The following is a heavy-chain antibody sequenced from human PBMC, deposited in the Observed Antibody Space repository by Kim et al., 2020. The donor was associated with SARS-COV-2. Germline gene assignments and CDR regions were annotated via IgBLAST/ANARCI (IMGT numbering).Heavy chain of an antibody. CDR2: IRSKAYGGTT. Sequence: GGSLRLSCTASGFTFGDYAMSWFRQAPGKGLEWVGFIRSKAYGGTTEYAASVKGRFTISRDDSKSIAYLQMNSLKTEDTAVYYCTRFSGPAAAYYYYGMDVWGQGTTVTVSS. D-gene: IGHD6-13*01. J-gene: IGHJ6*02. CDR3: TRFSGPAAAYYYYGMDV. CDR1: GFTFGDYA. V-gene: IGHV3-49*03.